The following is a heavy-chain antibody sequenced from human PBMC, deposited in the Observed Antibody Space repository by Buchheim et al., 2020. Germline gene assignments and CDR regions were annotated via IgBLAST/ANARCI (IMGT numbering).Heavy chain of an antibody. CDR2: ISYDGSNK. D-gene: IGHD3-3*01. V-gene: IGHV3-30*18. CDR3: AKEHSYDFWSGSMFDY. CDR1: GFTFSSYG. Sequence: QVQLVESGGGVVQPGRSLRLSCAASGFTFSSYGMHWVRQAPGKGLEWVAVISYDGSNKYYADSVKGRFTISRDNSKKPLYLQMNSLRAEDTSVYYCAKEHSYDFWSGSMFDYWGQGTL. J-gene: IGHJ4*02.